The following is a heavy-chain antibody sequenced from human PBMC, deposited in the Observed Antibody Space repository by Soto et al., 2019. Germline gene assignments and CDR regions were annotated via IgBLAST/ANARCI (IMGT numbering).Heavy chain of an antibody. Sequence: QVQLQESGPGLVKPSQTLSLTSTVSGGSISSGDYYWGWIRQPPGQGLQWIGYIYYSGSTYYNPSLKSRVTISVDPSKNQFSLKLSSVTAADTAVYYCAREERGSSWYATLDYWGQGTLVTVSS. CDR3: AREERGSSWYATLDY. J-gene: IGHJ4*02. V-gene: IGHV4-30-4*01. CDR1: GGSISSGDYY. CDR2: IYYSGST. D-gene: IGHD6-13*01.